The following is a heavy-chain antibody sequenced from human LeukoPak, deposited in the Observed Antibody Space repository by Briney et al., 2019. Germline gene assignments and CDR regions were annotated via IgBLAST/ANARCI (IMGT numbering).Heavy chain of an antibody. V-gene: IGHV4-59*01. CDR3: ARGWDDYGGNSVWFDP. CDR2: IYYSGST. CDR1: GGSISSYY. J-gene: IGHJ5*02. Sequence: SETLSLTSTVSGGSISSYYWSWIRQPPGKGLEWIGYIYYSGSTNYNPSLESRVTISVDTSKNQFSLKLSSVTAADTAVYYCARGWDDYGGNSVWFDPWGQGTLVTVSS. D-gene: IGHD4-23*01.